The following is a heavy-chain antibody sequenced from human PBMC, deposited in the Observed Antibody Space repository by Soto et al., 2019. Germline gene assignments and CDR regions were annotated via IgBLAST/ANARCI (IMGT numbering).Heavy chain of an antibody. J-gene: IGHJ4*02. V-gene: IGHV3-73*01. CDR3: TRQTVDY. CDR1: GFTFSGSA. Sequence: EVQLVESGGGLVQPGGSLKLSCAASGFTFSGSAMHWVRQASGKGLEWVGRIRSKANSYATAYAASVNGRFTISRDDSKNTAYLQMNSLKTEDQAVYYCTRQTVDYWGQGTLVTVSS. CDR2: IRSKANSYAT.